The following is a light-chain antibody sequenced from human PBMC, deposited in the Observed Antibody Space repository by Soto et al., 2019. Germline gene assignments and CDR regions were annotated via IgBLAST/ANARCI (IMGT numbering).Light chain of an antibody. CDR3: QQYDSSPEWT. V-gene: IGKV3-20*01. CDR1: QSVSSSY. J-gene: IGKJ1*01. Sequence: EIVLTQSPGTLSLSLGERATLSCRASQSVSSSYLAWYQQKPGQAPRLLIHGASSRATGIPDRFSGSGSGTDFTLTISRLEPEDFAVYYCQQYDSSPEWTFGQGTKVEIK. CDR2: GAS.